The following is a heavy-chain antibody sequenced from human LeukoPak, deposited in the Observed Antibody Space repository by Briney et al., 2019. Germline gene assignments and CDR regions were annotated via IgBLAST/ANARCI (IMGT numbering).Heavy chain of an antibody. J-gene: IGHJ3*02. CDR1: GFSLSRNG. CDR3: ARTIVATNAFDAFDI. V-gene: IGHV3-30*12. Sequence: GGSLRLSCATSGFSLSRNGMHWVRQAPGQGLEWVAFILSDGSYEYYADSVKGRFTISRDNSKNTLYLQMNSLRAEDTAVYYCARTIVATNAFDAFDIWGQGTLVTVSS. D-gene: IGHD5-12*01. CDR2: ILSDGSYE.